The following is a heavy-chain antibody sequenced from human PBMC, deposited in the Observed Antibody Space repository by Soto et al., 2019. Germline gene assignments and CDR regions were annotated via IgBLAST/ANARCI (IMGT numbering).Heavy chain of an antibody. CDR3: AKGSTAMTYFDY. CDR2: ISYDGSNK. D-gene: IGHD5-18*01. J-gene: IGHJ4*02. V-gene: IGHV3-30*18. CDR1: GFTFISYG. Sequence: VQLVESGGGVVQPGRSLRLSCAASGFTFISYGMHWVRQAPGKGLEWVAVISYDGSNKYYADSVKGRFTISRDNSKNTLYLQMNSLRAEDTAVYYCAKGSTAMTYFDYWGQGTLVTVSS.